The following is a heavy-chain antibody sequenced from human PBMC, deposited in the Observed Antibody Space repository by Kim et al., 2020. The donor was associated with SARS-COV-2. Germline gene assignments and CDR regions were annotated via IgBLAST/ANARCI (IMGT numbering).Heavy chain of an antibody. J-gene: IGHJ5*02. CDR1: GFSSRHTFRTFW. Sequence: GGSLRLSCAASGFSSRHTFRTFWMHWVRQAPGKGLIWVSRVDGDGTDTKYADSVRGRFTVSRNNAQQTQFLHMSSLRVEDTAVYYCVREGQWGWFAPWGQGTLVTVSP. V-gene: IGHV3-74*01. CDR2: VDGDGTDT. CDR3: VREGQWGWFAP. D-gene: IGHD1-26*01.